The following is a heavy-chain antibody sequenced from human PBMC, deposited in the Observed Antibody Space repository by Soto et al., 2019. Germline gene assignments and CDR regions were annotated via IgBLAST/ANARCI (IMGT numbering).Heavy chain of an antibody. CDR3: AREQITIFGVVNDY. CDR1: GYIFINHG. Sequence: ASVKVSCKASGYIFINHGISWVRQAPGQGLEYMGWISPSNGNTNYAPNFQGSVTMTTDTSTNTAYLELRSLTSDDTAVYYCAREQITIFGVVNDYWGQGTLVTVSS. D-gene: IGHD3-3*01. V-gene: IGHV1-18*01. CDR2: ISPSNGNT. J-gene: IGHJ4*02.